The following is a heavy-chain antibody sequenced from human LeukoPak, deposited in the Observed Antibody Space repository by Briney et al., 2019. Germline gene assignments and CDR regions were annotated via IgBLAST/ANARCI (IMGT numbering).Heavy chain of an antibody. D-gene: IGHD5-18*01. V-gene: IGHV3-30*04. CDR1: GFTFSSYA. CDR2: ISYDGSNK. J-gene: IGHJ4*02. CDR3: ARGYSYGSDY. Sequence: GRSLRLSCAASGFTFSSYAMHWVRQAPGKGLEWVAAISYDGSNKYYADSVKGRFTISRDNSKNTLYLQMNSLRAEDTYVYYCARGYSYGSDYWGQGTLVTVSS.